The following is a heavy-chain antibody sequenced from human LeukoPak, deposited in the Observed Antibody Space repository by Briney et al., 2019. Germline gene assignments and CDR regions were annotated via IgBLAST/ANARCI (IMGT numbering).Heavy chain of an antibody. CDR2: IIPIFCTA. J-gene: IGHJ4*02. V-gene: IGHV1-69*13. CDR1: GGTFSSYA. CDR3: ARGDWNAREYYFDY. Sequence: SVKVSCKASGGTFSSYAISWVRQAPGPGLEWMGGIIPIFCTANYAQKFQGRFTITADESTSTAYMELSSLRSEDTAVYYCARGDWNAREYYFDYWGQGTLVTVSS. D-gene: IGHD1-1*01.